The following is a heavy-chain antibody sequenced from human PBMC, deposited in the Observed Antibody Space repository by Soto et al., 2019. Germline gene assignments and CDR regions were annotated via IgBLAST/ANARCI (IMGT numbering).Heavy chain of an antibody. CDR1: GFTFSSYG. CDR3: AKDHGLLADHFDY. CDR2: ISYDGSNK. Sequence: QVQLVESGGGVVQPGRSLRLSCAASGFTFSSYGMHWVRQAPGKGLEWVAVISYDGSNKYYADSVKGRFTISRDNSKNTLYLQMNRLRAEDTAVYYCAKDHGLLADHFDYWGQGTLVTVSS. D-gene: IGHD2-15*01. V-gene: IGHV3-30*18. J-gene: IGHJ4*02.